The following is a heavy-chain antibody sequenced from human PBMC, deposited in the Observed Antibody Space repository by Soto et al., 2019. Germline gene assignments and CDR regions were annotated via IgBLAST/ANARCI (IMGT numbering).Heavy chain of an antibody. V-gene: IGHV4-39*01. CDR3: ARRNYYDSSGYYYEGYY. D-gene: IGHD3-22*01. CDR2: IYYSGST. Sequence: SETLSLTCTVSGGSISSSSYYWGWIRQPPGKGLEWIGSIYYSGSTYYNPSLKSRVTISVDTSKNQFSLKLSSVTAADTAVYYCARRNYYDSSGYYYEGYYWGQGTLVTVSS. J-gene: IGHJ4*02. CDR1: GGSISSSSYY.